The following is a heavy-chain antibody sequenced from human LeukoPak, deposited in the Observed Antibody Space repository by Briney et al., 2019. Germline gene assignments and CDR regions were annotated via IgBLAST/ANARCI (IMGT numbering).Heavy chain of an antibody. D-gene: IGHD6-13*01. CDR1: GFTFSSYG. J-gene: IGHJ4*02. Sequence: GRSLRLSCAASGFTFSSYGMHWVRQAPGKGLEWVAVISYDGSNKYYADSVKGRFTISRDNSKNTLYLRMNSLRAEDTAVCYCAKDKFLGYSSSWYGEGYFDYWGQGTLVTVSS. V-gene: IGHV3-30*18. CDR2: ISYDGSNK. CDR3: AKDKFLGYSSSWYGEGYFDY.